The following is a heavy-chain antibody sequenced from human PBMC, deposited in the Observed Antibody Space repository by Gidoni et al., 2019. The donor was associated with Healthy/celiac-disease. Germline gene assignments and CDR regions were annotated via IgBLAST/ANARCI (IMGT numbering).Heavy chain of an antibody. CDR3: ARAGGITMIVVVTEGGFDY. CDR1: GGPLSSSSYY. CDR2: IYYSGST. Sequence: QLQLQESGPGLVKPSETLSLTCTVSGGPLSSSSYYWGWIRPPPGKALEWIGSIYYSGSTYYNPSLKSRVTISVDTSKNQFSLKLSSVTAADTAVYYCARAGGITMIVVVTEGGFDYWGQGTLVTVSS. D-gene: IGHD3-22*01. J-gene: IGHJ4*02. V-gene: IGHV4-39*07.